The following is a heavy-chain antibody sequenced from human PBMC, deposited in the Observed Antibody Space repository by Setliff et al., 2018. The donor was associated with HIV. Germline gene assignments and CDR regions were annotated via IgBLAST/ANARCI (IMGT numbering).Heavy chain of an antibody. CDR3: ARGLYYDSKSLDY. CDR2: MYYGGST. D-gene: IGHD3-22*01. V-gene: IGHV4-39*07. J-gene: IGHJ4*02. Sequence: SETLSLTCTVSGGSISSSSYYWGWIRQSPGKGLEWIGSMYYGGSTFYNPSLKSRVTISEDTSKNQVSLKLSSMTAADTAIYYCARGLYYDSKSLDYWGQGTLVTSPQ. CDR1: GGSISSSSYY.